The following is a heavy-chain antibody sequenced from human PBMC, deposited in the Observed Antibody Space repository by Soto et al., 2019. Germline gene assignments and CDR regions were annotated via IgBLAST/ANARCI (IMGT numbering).Heavy chain of an antibody. J-gene: IGHJ6*02. V-gene: IGHV3-23*01. CDR2: ISGSGDKT. D-gene: IGHD2-2*01. Sequence: GGSLRLSCAASGFTFSSYAINWVRQAPGKGLEWVSTISGSGDKTYYADSVKGRFTISRDNSKNTLSLQMNSLRAEDTAVYYCAKSGQSSWANMDVWGQGTTVSVSS. CDR1: GFTFSSYA. CDR3: AKSGQSSWANMDV.